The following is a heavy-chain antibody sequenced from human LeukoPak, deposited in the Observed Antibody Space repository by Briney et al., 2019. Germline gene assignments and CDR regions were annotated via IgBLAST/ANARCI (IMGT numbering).Heavy chain of an antibody. CDR3: AKFSLGGKNPFDY. J-gene: IGHJ4*02. D-gene: IGHD2-15*01. CDR1: GFTFSSYW. CDR2: INSDGSST. Sequence: GGSLRLSCAASGFTFSSYWMHWVRQAPGKGLVWVSRINSDGSSTSYADSVKGRFTISRDNTKSTLYLQMNSLRAEDTAVYYCAKFSLGGKNPFDYWGQGTLVTVSS. V-gene: IGHV3-74*01.